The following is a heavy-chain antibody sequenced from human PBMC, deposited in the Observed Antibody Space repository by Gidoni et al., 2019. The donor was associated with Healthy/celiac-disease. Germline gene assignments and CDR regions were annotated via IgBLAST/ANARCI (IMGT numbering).Heavy chain of an antibody. CDR2: IRYDGSNK. D-gene: IGHD6-13*01. Sequence: QVQLVESGGGVVQPGGSLRLSCAASGFTFSSYGMHWVRQAPGKGLEWVAFIRYDGSNKYYADSVKGRFTISRDNSKNTLYLQMNSLRAEDTAVYYCAKGDSSSCYRYWGQGTLVTVSS. V-gene: IGHV3-30*02. J-gene: IGHJ4*02. CDR1: GFTFSSYG. CDR3: AKGDSSSCYRY.